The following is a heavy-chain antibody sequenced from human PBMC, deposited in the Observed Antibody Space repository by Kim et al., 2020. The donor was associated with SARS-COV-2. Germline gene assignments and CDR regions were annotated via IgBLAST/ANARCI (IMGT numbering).Heavy chain of an antibody. D-gene: IGHD6-13*01. Sequence: STYYTPPLRSRVTISVDTSKSQFSLKVTSVTAADTAVYYCARGWYGNWFDPWGQGTLVTVSS. CDR2: ST. V-gene: IGHV4-30-2*04. CDR3: ARGWYGNWFDP. J-gene: IGHJ5*02.